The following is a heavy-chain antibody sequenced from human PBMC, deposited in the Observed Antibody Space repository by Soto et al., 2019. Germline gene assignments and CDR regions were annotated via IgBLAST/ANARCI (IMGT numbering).Heavy chain of an antibody. V-gene: IGHV4-39*01. Sequence: QVQLQESGPGLVKPSETLSLTCTVSGGSIRSDVYYWGWVRQAPGKGLEWIGSIYYTGNTFYNPSLKRRVTLSVDTSENQFSLKLSSVTAADTAVYYCARHSHEDHGDPNWFDPWGQGTLVTVSS. CDR1: GGSIRSDVYY. J-gene: IGHJ5*02. D-gene: IGHD4-17*01. CDR3: ARHSHEDHGDPNWFDP. CDR2: IYYTGNT.